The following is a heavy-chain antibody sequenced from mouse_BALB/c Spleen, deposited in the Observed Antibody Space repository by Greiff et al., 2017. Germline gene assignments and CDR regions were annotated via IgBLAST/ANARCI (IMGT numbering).Heavy chain of an antibody. V-gene: IGHV8-12*01. Sequence: QVTLKVSGPGILQPSQTLSLTCSFSGFSLSTSGMGVSWIRQPSGKGLEWLAHIYWDDDKRYNPSLKSRLTISKDTSRNQVFLKITSVDTADTATYYCARREEGYDGYLMDYWGQGTSVTVAS. D-gene: IGHD2-3*01. CDR3: ARREEGYDGYLMDY. CDR1: GFSLSTSGMG. J-gene: IGHJ4*01. CDR2: IYWDDDK.